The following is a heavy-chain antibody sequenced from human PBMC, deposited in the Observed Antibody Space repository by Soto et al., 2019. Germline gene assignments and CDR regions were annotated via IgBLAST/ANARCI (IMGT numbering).Heavy chain of an antibody. CDR2: INHSGST. D-gene: IGHD2-2*01. CDR1: GGSFSGYY. V-gene: IGHV4-34*01. J-gene: IGHJ6*03. Sequence: SETLSLPCAVYGGSFSGYYWSWIRQPPWKGLEWIGEINHSGSTNYNPSLKSRVTISVDTSKNQFSLKLSSVTAADTAVYYCARIVVVVPAVWGFMVVWGKGTTVTVSS. CDR3: ARIVVVVPAVWGFMVV.